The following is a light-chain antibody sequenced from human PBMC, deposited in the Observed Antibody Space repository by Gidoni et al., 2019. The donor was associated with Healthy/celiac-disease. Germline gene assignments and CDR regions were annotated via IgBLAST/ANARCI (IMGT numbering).Light chain of an antibody. CDR1: QDISNY. J-gene: IGKJ1*01. CDR3: QQYDNLLRT. V-gene: IGKV1-33*01. Sequence: DLQMTQSPSSLSASVGDRVTITCQASQDISNYLNWYQQKPGKAPKLLILDASNLETGVPSRFSGSGSGTDFTFTISSLQPEDIATYYCQQYDNLLRTFGQGTKVEIK. CDR2: DAS.